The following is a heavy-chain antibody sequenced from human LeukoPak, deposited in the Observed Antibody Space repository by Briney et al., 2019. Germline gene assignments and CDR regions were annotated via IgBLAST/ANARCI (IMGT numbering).Heavy chain of an antibody. J-gene: IGHJ6*03. CDR3: ARDGGNSGYYYYYMDV. CDR1: GFTFSSYA. D-gene: IGHD4-23*01. Sequence: GGSLRLSCAASGFTFSSYAMHWVRQAPGKGLEWEAVISYDGSNKYYADSVKGRFTISRDNSKNTLYLQMNSLRAEDTAVYYCARDGGNSGYYYYYMDVWGKGTTVTVSS. CDR2: ISYDGSNK. V-gene: IGHV3-30*01.